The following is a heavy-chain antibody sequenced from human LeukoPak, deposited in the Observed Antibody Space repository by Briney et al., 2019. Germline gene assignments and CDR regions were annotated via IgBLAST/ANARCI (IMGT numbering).Heavy chain of an antibody. CDR1: GYSFTSYW. CDR2: IDPSDSYT. CDR3: ARHGAAVAGYYYGMDV. D-gene: IGHD6-19*01. Sequence: KNGESLKISCKGSGYSFTSYWISWVRQMPGKGLEWMGRIDPSDSYTNYSPSFQGHVTISADKSISTAYLQWSSLKASDTAMYYCARHGAAVAGYYYGMDVWGQGTTVTVSS. V-gene: IGHV5-10-1*01. J-gene: IGHJ6*02.